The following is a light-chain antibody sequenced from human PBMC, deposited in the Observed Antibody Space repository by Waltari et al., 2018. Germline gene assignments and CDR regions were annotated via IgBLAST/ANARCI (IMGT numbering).Light chain of an antibody. CDR2: YDD. CDR3: SAWDDSLNGPV. J-gene: IGLJ2*01. CDR1: RSNIGNNV. Sequence: QSVLTQPPSVSDAPRQRVTISCSGSRSNIGNNVLNCYQQLPGKAPKLLIYYDDLLPSGVSDRFSGSKSGTSASLAISGLQSEDEADYYCSAWDDSLNGPVFGGGTKLTVL. V-gene: IGLV1-36*01.